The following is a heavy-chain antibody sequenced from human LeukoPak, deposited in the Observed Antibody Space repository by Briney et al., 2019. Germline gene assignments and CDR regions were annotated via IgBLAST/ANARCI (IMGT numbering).Heavy chain of an antibody. CDR1: GGSFSGYY. J-gene: IGHJ5*02. CDR2: INHSGST. V-gene: IGHV4-34*01. Sequence: SETLSLTCAVYGGSFSGYYWSWIRQPPGKGLEWIGEINHSGSTNYNPSLKSRVTISVDTSKNQFSLKLSSVTAADTAVYYCARRGYCSSTSRYTSLPTNWFDPWGQGTLVTVSS. D-gene: IGHD2-2*02. CDR3: ARRGYCSSTSRYTSLPTNWFDP.